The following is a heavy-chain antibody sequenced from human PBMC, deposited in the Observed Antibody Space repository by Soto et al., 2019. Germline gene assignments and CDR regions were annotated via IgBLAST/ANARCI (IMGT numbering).Heavy chain of an antibody. Sequence: QLQLQESGSGLVKPSQTLSLTCAVSGGSISSGTYSWSWIRQPPGEGLEWIGYIFHSGHTYYNPSLKSRVTISIDTPKNQFSLKLSSVTAANTAVYYCVRDGDYYDSAGYLTIWGQGTMVTVSS. CDR2: IFHSGHT. D-gene: IGHD3-22*01. J-gene: IGHJ3*02. CDR1: GGSISSGTYS. V-gene: IGHV4-30-2*01. CDR3: VRDGDYYDSAGYLTI.